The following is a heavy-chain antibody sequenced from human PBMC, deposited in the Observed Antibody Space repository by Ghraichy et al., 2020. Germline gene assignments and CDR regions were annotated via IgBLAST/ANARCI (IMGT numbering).Heavy chain of an antibody. CDR2: IYYSGST. J-gene: IGHJ4*01. Sequence: SLNISCTVSGGSISSGGYYWSWIRQHPGKGLEWIGYIYYSGSTYYNPSLKSRVTISVDTSKNQFSLKLSSVTAADTAVYYCARVTTVTKGPLDYWGQGTLVTVSS. CDR1: GGSISSGGYY. D-gene: IGHD4-17*01. CDR3: ARVTTVTKGPLDY. V-gene: IGHV4-31*03.